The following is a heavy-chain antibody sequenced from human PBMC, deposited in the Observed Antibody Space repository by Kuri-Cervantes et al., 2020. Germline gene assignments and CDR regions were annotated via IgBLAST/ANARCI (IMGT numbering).Heavy chain of an antibody. CDR3: AKLTRSTRPPGFDY. CDR2: VSTSGSII. J-gene: IGHJ4*02. Sequence: GESLKISCAASGFTFSAFHMSWIRQAPGKGLEWVSHVSTSGSIIYDADSVKGRFTIFRDNAKKSLFLEMNSVRADDTAVYYCAKLTRSTRPPGFDYWGQGTLVTVSS. D-gene: IGHD2-2*01. V-gene: IGHV3-11*01. CDR1: GFTFSAFH.